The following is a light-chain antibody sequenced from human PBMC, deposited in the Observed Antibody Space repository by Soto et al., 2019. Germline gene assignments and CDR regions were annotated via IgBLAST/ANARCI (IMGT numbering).Light chain of an antibody. CDR1: QTINSW. CDR3: DHYYTHLT. J-gene: IGKJ4*01. V-gene: IGKV1-5*03. CDR2: KAS. Sequence: DIQATQSASTLSASVGDRDTITCRASQTINSWLAWYQQKPGKAPKLLIYKASYLQSWVPSTFSGSGSGTEFTLTISSLQPDDFATYYCDHYYTHLTFGGVAMV.